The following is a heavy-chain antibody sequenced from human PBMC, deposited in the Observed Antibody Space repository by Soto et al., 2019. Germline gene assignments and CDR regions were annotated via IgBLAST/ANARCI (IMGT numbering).Heavy chain of an antibody. J-gene: IGHJ6*02. Sequence: SETLSLTCTVSGGSISSSSYYWGWIRQPPGKGLEWIGSIYYSGSTYYNPSLKSQVTISIDTSKNQFSLKLSSVTAADTAVYYCARGSQSYYYYYGMDVWGQGTTVTVSS. D-gene: IGHD1-26*01. CDR1: GGSISSSSYY. CDR3: ARGSQSYYYYYGMDV. V-gene: IGHV4-39*01. CDR2: IYYSGST.